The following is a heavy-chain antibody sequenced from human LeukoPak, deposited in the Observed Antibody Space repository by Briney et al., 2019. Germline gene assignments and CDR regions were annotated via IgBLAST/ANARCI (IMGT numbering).Heavy chain of an antibody. CDR1: GGSFSGYY. CDR3: ARAPRVYAARGPHYFAY. V-gene: IGHV4-34*01. Sequence: PSETLSLTCAVYGGSFSGYYWSWIRQPPGKGLEWIGEINHSGSTNYNPSLKSRVTISVDTSKNQFSLKLSSVTAADTPVYYCARAPRVYAARGPHYFAYWGQGTLVTVSS. D-gene: IGHD2-8*01. CDR2: INHSGST. J-gene: IGHJ4*02.